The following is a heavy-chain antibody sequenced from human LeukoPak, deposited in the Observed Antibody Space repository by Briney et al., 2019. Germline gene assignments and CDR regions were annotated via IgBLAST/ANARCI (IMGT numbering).Heavy chain of an antibody. D-gene: IGHD5-18*01. J-gene: IGHJ4*02. CDR1: GFTFSSYS. CDR2: ISYDGSNK. Sequence: GGSLRLSCAASGFTFSSYSMNWVRQAPGKGLEWVAVISYDGSNKYYADSVKGRFTISRDNSKNTLYLQMNSLRAEDTAVYYCARDAGTALARYFDYWGQGTLVTVSS. V-gene: IGHV3-30*03. CDR3: ARDAGTALARYFDY.